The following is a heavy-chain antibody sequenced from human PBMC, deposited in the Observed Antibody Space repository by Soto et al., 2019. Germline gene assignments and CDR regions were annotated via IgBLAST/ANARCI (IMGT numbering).Heavy chain of an antibody. CDR3: ARATYSSGWYGENYFEY. J-gene: IGHJ4*02. CDR1: GFSLSNARMG. CDR2: IFSNDEK. Sequence: SGPTLVNPTETLTLTCTVSGFSLSNARMGVSWIRQPPGKALEWLAHIFSNDEKSYSTSLKSRLTISKDTSKSQVVLTMTNMDHVDTATYYCARATYSSGWYGENYFEYWGQGTLVTVSS. D-gene: IGHD6-19*01. V-gene: IGHV2-26*01.